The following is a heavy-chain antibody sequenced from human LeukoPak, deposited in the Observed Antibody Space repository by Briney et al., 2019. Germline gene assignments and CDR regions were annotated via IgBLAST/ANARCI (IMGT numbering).Heavy chain of an antibody. D-gene: IGHD3-9*01. CDR2: IKSKTDGGTT. CDR3: TTDYDFDWLLRTDY. V-gene: IGHV3-15*01. J-gene: IGHJ4*02. Sequence: GGSLRLSCAASGFTFSGSAMHWVRQAPGKGLEWVGRIKSKTDGGTTDYAAPVKGRFTISRDDSKNTLYLQMNSLKTEDTAVYYCTTDYDFDWLLRTDYWGQGTLVTVSS. CDR1: GFTFSGSA.